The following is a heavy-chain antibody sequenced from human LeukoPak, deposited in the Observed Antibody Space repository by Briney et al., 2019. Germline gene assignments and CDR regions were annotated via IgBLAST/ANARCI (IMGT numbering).Heavy chain of an antibody. CDR1: GGSISSGGYY. J-gene: IGHJ4*02. Sequence: SQTLSLTCTVSGGSISSGGYYWSWIRQHPGKGLEWIGSIYYSGSTYYNPSLKSRVTISVDTSKNQFSLKLSSVTAADTAVYYCARRSSVVPAASFDYWGQGTLVTVSS. V-gene: IGHV4-39*01. CDR2: IYYSGST. D-gene: IGHD2-2*01. CDR3: ARRSSVVPAASFDY.